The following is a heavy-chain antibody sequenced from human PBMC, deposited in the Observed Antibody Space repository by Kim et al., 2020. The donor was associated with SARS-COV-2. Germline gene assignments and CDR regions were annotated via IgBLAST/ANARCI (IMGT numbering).Heavy chain of an antibody. Sequence: GGSLRLSCAASGFTFSNCGMSWVRQAPGKGLEWVSTIPNTGGSTFYADSVKGRFTISRDNSKNTLYLQMNNLRAEDTAVYYCTSSSYYAFDYWGQGTLVTVPS. V-gene: IGHV3-23*01. CDR1: GFTFSNCG. J-gene: IGHJ4*02. D-gene: IGHD1-26*01. CDR2: IPNTGGST. CDR3: TSSSYYAFDY.